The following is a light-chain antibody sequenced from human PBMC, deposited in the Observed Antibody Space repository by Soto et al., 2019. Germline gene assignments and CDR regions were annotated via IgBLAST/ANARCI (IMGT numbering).Light chain of an antibody. J-gene: IGKJ1*01. CDR2: EAS. CDR3: QHYNSYPWT. CDR1: QGVSTS. Sequence: DIQMTQSPSTLSASVGDTVTITCRASQGVSTSLAWYQHKPGKAPYLLISEASSLETGVPLRFSGGGSGTVFTLTISSLQPHDLGTYYCQHYNSYPWTFGQGTKVEIK. V-gene: IGKV1-5*03.